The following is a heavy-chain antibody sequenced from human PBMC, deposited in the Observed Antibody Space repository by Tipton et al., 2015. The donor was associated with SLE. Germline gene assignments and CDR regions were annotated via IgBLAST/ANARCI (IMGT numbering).Heavy chain of an antibody. V-gene: IGHV3-13*01. CDR2: IGTAGDT. CDR1: GFTFSSYD. CDR3: AGGSDAFDF. J-gene: IGHJ3*01. D-gene: IGHD3-16*01. Sequence: SLRLSCAASGFTFSSYDMHWVRQGTGKGLEWVSAIGTAGDTYYPGSVKGRFTISRENAKHSLYLQMTNLRAGDTAVYYCAGGSDAFDFWGQGTRVTVSS.